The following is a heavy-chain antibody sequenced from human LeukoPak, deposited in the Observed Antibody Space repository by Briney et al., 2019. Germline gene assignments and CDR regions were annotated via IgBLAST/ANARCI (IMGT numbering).Heavy chain of an antibody. V-gene: IGHV3-30*02. CDR3: AKKNFGDYPLDH. J-gene: IGHJ4*02. Sequence: GGSLSLSCAASGFIFSSYGMHWVRQAPGKGLEWVTFIRYDGNNDYYSVKGRFTISRDNSKNTLYLQMNSLRVDDTAVYYCAKKNFGDYPLDHWGQGTLVTVSS. CDR1: GFIFSSYG. D-gene: IGHD4-17*01. CDR2: IRYDGNND.